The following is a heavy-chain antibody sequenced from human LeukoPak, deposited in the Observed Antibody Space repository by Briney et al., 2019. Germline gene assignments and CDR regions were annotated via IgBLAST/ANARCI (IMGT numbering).Heavy chain of an antibody. CDR2: IYYSGST. D-gene: IGHD5-18*01. J-gene: IGHJ4*02. V-gene: IGHV4-31*03. CDR1: GGSISSGGYD. Sequence: PSQTLSLTCTVSGGSISSGGYDWSWIRQHPGKGLEWIWYIYYSGSTYYNPSRKSRVTISVDTSKTQFSLKLSSVTAADTAVYYCARVRGQLWSPKYYFDYWGQGTLVTVSS. CDR3: ARVRGQLWSPKYYFDY.